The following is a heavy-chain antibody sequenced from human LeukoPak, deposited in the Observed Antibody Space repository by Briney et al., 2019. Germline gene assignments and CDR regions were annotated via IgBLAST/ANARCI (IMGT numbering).Heavy chain of an antibody. V-gene: IGHV4-4*07. Sequence: PWATLSLTCSVSDRSMNSYYWGWVPQRAGRGVEWIGRIYTTGSTNYSPSLKSLLCLSLDTSKNQFSLTLTSVTAADTAVYYCGRQGYTASYYFVDYWSPGTLVTVSS. CDR3: GRQGYTASYYFVDY. CDR1: DRSMNSYY. D-gene: IGHD3-10*01. CDR2: IYTTGST. J-gene: IGHJ4*02.